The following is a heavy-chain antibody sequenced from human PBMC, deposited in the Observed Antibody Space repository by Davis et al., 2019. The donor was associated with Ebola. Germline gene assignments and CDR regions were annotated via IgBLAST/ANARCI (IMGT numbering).Heavy chain of an antibody. CDR1: GGTFSSYA. D-gene: IGHD5-12*01. CDR2: ITPNGGYT. CDR3: ARGQIGYSGRFRFDS. J-gene: IGHJ4*02. V-gene: IGHV1-8*02. Sequence: AASVKVSCKASGGTFSSYAISWVRQATGQGLEWMGWITPNGGYTGSAQKFQGRVTMTRNTSINTAYMELSGLTSEDTALYFCARGQIGYSGRFRFDSWGQGTLVTVSS.